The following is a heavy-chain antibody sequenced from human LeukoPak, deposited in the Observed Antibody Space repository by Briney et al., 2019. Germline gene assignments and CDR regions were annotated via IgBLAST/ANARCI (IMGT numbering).Heavy chain of an antibody. CDR3: AREVGSITIVRGVIIGGIDY. CDR1: GFTFSSYE. J-gene: IGHJ4*02. CDR2: ISSSGSTI. Sequence: GGSLRLSCPATGFTFSSYEMNWVRQAPGKGLEWVSYISSSGSTIYYAVSVKGRFTISRDNAKNSLYLQMNSLRAEDTAVYYCAREVGSITIVRGVIIGGIDYWGQGTLVTVSS. D-gene: IGHD3-10*01. V-gene: IGHV3-48*03.